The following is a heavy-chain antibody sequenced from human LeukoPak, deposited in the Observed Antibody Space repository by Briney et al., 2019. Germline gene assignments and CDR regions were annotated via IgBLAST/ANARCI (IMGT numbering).Heavy chain of an antibody. CDR2: IIPIFGTA. D-gene: IGHD5-12*01. J-gene: IGHJ3*02. CDR1: GGTFSSYA. Sequence: SVKVSCKASGGTFSSYAISWVRQAPGQGLEWMGGIIPIFGTANYAQKFQGRVTITTDESTSTAYMELSSLRSEDTAVYYCAREGSGYDFAFDIWGQGTMVTVSS. CDR3: AREGSGYDFAFDI. V-gene: IGHV1-69*05.